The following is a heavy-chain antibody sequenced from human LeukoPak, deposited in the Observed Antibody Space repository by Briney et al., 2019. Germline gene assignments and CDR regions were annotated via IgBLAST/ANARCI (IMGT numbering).Heavy chain of an antibody. CDR1: GGTFSGYA. CDR3: ARDGNCSGGSCSGLFDY. D-gene: IGHD2-15*01. Sequence: VASAKVSCKASGGTFSGYAISWVRQAPGQGLEWMGGIIPIFGTANYAQKFQGRVTITADESTSTAYMELSSLRSEDTAVYYCARDGNCSGGSCSGLFDYWGQGTLVTVSS. J-gene: IGHJ4*02. CDR2: IIPIFGTA. V-gene: IGHV1-69*13.